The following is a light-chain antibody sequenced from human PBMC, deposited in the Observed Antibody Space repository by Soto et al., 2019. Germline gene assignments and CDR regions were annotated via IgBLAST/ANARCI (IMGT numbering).Light chain of an antibody. CDR1: QDISNY. J-gene: IGKJ1*01. CDR3: QHYNSYSEA. CDR2: DAS. Sequence: IQLTQSPASRSASVGDRVSITCEASQDISNYLNWYQQKPGKAPKLLIYDASNLETGVPSRFSGSGSGTEFTLTISSLQPDDFATYYCQHYNSYSEALGQGTKVDI. V-gene: IGKV1-33*01.